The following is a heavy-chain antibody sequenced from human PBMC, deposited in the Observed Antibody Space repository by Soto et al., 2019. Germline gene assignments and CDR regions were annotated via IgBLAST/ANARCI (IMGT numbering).Heavy chain of an antibody. CDR2: ISSGGGNT. V-gene: IGHV3-23*01. Sequence: GGSLRLSCAASGFTFSSYAMSWVRQAPGKGLEWVSGISSGGGNTYYADSVKGRFTISRDNSKNTLYLQMNSLRAEDTAVYYCAKVLSRGWGPRRNAFPIWGRGTMVTGS. D-gene: IGHD6-19*01. CDR3: AKVLSRGWGPRRNAFPI. CDR1: GFTFSSYA. J-gene: IGHJ3*02.